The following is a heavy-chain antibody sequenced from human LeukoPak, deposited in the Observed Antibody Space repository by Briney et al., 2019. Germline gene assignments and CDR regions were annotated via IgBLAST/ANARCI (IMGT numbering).Heavy chain of an antibody. CDR2: INHSGST. CDR3: ARSQNTATDY. CDR1: GGSFSGYY. V-gene: IGHV4-34*01. D-gene: IGHD5-18*01. Sequence: SETLSLTCAVYGGSFSGYYWSWIRQPPGKGLEWIGEINHSGSTNYNPSLKSRVTISVDTSKNQFSLKLGSVTAADTAVYYCARSQNTATDYWGQGTLVTVSS. J-gene: IGHJ4*02.